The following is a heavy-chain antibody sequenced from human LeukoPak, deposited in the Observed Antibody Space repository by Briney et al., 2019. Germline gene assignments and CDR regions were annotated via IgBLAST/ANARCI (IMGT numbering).Heavy chain of an antibody. D-gene: IGHD2-15*01. J-gene: IGHJ6*02. CDR1: GFTFSSYS. V-gene: IGHV3-21*01. Sequence: GGSLRLSCAASGFTFSSYSMNWVRQAPGKGLEWVSSISSNSSYIYYADSVKGRFTISRDNAKNSLCLQMNTLRAEDTAVYYCARAHPPGYCSGGSCNLYGMDVWGQGTTVTVSS. CDR3: ARAHPPGYCSGGSCNLYGMDV. CDR2: ISSNSSYI.